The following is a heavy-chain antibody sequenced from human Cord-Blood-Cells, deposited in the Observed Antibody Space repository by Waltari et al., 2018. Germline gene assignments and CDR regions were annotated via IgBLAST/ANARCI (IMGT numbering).Heavy chain of an antibody. V-gene: IGHV3-72*01. CDR3: ARSYYDSSGYYYYFDY. CDR1: GFTFSDHY. D-gene: IGHD3-22*01. CDR2: TRNKANSYTT. Sequence: EVQLVESGGVLVQPGGSLRLSCAASGFTFSDHYMDWVRQAPGKGLEWVGRTRNKANSYTTEYAASVKGRFTISRDDSKNSLYLQMNSLKTEDTAVYYCARSYYDSSGYYYYFDYWGQGTLVTVSS. J-gene: IGHJ4*02.